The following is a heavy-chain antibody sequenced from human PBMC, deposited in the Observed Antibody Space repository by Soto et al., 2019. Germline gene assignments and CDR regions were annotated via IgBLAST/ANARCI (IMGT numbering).Heavy chain of an antibody. CDR2: IYYSGST. CDR1: GGSISSGDYY. J-gene: IGHJ3*02. V-gene: IGHV4-30-4*01. CDR3: ARVTMVRGVIITPSAFDI. D-gene: IGHD3-10*01. Sequence: QVQLQESGPGLVKPSQTLSLTCTVSGGSISSGDYYWSWIRQPPGKGLEWIGYIYYSGSTYYNPSLKSRVTISVDTSQNQFSLKLSSVTAADTAVYYCARVTMVRGVIITPSAFDIWGQGTMVTVSS.